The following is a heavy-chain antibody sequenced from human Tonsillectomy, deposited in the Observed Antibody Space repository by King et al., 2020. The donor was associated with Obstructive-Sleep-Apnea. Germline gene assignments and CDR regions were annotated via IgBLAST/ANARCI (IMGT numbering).Heavy chain of an antibody. J-gene: IGHJ6*02. CDR3: ATPFGGYYYGMDV. D-gene: IGHD3-16*01. CDR2: FDPEDGET. V-gene: IGHV1-24*01. Sequence: VQLVQSGAEVKKPGASVKVSCKVSGYTLTELSMHWVRQAPGKGLEWMGGFDPEDGETIYEQKFQGRVTMTEETSTDTAYMELRSLRSEDTAVYYCATPFGGYYYGMDVWGQGTTVTVSS. CDR1: GYTLTELS.